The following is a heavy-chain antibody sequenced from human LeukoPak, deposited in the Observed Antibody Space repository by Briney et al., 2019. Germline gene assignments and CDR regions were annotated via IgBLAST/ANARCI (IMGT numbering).Heavy chain of an antibody. J-gene: IGHJ4*02. CDR3: ARIAAIIATGNPFDH. CDR1: GGSISNYY. Sequence: PSETLSLTCTVSGGSISNYYWSWIRQPPGKGLEWIAYIYETGHTGYNPSLKTRVTISLDTSKNQFSLKLSSVTAADTAVYYCARIAAIIATGNPFDHWGQGTLVTVSS. CDR2: IYETGHT. V-gene: IGHV4-59*01. D-gene: IGHD6-13*01.